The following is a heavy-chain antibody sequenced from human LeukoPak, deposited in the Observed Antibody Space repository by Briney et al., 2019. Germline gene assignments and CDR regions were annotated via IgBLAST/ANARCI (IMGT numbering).Heavy chain of an antibody. CDR1: GFTFSSYS. V-gene: IGHV3-21*01. J-gene: IGHJ6*03. CDR3: ARDFIPLYYDFWSGYYRPFYYMDV. CDR2: ISSSSSYI. Sequence: GGSLRLSRAASGFTFSSYSMNWVRQAPGKGLEWVSSISSSSSYIYYADSVKGRFTISRDNAKNSLYLQMNSLRAEDTAVYYCARDFIPLYYDFWSGYYRPFYYMDVWGKGTTVTVSS. D-gene: IGHD3-3*01.